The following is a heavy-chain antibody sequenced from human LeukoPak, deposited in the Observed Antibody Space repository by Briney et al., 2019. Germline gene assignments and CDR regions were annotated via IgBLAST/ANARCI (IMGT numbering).Heavy chain of an antibody. D-gene: IGHD3-10*01. CDR2: INPDNGNT. CDR3: ATKVSGSHGTYYYYMDV. V-gene: IGHV1-8*01. CDR1: GYTFSNHD. J-gene: IGHJ6*03. Sequence: ASVKVSCKASGYTFSNHDINWVRQATGQGLEWMGWINPDNGNTGYAQKFQGRVTMTRNNAISTAYMELRRLRYEDTAVYYCATKVSGSHGTYYYYMDVWGKGTTVTVSS.